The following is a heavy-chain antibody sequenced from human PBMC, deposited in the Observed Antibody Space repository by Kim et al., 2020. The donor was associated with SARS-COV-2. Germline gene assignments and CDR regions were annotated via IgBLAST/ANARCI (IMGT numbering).Heavy chain of an antibody. D-gene: IGHD5-12*01. Sequence: TDQTPSRKSRVTISVDTSKNQFSLKLSSVTAADTAVYYCARAFSGYDLGDWGQGTLVTVSS. CDR3: ARAFSGYDLGD. CDR2: T. J-gene: IGHJ4*02. V-gene: IGHV4-59*01.